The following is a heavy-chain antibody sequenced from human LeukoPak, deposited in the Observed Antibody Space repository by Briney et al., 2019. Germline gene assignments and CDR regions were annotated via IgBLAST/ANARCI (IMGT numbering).Heavy chain of an antibody. Sequence: GGSLRLSCAASGFTFSTYTMYWVRHPPGKRLEWVSIIGSSGGGIHYADSVKGRFTISRDNSKNALYLQMNSLRAEDTAVYYCAKGYGSGSYYLAAFDIWGQGTMVTVSS. CDR2: IGSSGGGI. V-gene: IGHV3-23*01. J-gene: IGHJ3*02. D-gene: IGHD3-10*01. CDR1: GFTFSTYT. CDR3: AKGYGSGSYYLAAFDI.